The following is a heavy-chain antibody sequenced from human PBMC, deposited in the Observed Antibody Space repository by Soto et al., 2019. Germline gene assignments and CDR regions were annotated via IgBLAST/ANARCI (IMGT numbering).Heavy chain of an antibody. CDR1: GWSFNGYY. D-gene: IGHD3-10*01. J-gene: IGHJ5*02. Sequence: SEILSLTCAVYGWSFNGYYSSWIRQPPGKGLEWIGYIYYTGSTYYNPSLKSRVTMSLDTSRNQLLLQLNSVTAADTAVYYCARESAGSGKNNWFDPWGQGTLVTVSS. CDR3: ARESAGSGKNNWFDP. V-gene: IGHV4-59*01. CDR2: IYYTGST.